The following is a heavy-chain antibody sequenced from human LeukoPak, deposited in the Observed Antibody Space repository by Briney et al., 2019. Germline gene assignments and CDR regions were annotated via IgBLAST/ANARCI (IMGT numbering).Heavy chain of an antibody. CDR2: IRYDGSNK. D-gene: IGHD3-22*01. CDR3: ARQKNYYDRTAYLYFYYMDV. CDR1: GFTFSSYG. J-gene: IGHJ6*03. Sequence: PGGSLRLSCAASGFTFSSYGMHWVRQAPGKGLEWVAFIRYDGSNKYYADSVKGRFTISRDNAKNSLYLHMNSLRAEDTAVYYCARQKNYYDRTAYLYFYYMDVWGKGTTVTISS. V-gene: IGHV3-30*02.